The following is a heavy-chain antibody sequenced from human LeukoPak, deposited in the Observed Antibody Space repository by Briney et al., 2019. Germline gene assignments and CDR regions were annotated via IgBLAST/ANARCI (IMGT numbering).Heavy chain of an antibody. J-gene: IGHJ4*02. Sequence: GGSLRLSCAASGFTFTRYGMSWVRQAPGKGLEWVSAISGSGGSTYYADSVKGRFTISRDNSKNTLYLQMNSLRAEDTAVYYCAKVSYYDSSGHERDYFDYWGQGTLVTVSS. CDR1: GFTFTRYG. V-gene: IGHV3-23*01. D-gene: IGHD3-22*01. CDR3: AKVSYYDSSGHERDYFDY. CDR2: ISGSGGST.